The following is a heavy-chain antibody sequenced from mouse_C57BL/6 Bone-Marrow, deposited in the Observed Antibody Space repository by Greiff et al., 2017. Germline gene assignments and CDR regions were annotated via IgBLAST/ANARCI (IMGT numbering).Heavy chain of an antibody. V-gene: IGHV1-81*01. Sequence: QVQLKESGAELARPGASVKLSCTASGYTFTSYGISWVKQRTGQGLEWIGEIYPRSCNTYYNEKFKGKATLTADKSSSTAYMELRSLTSEDSAVYFFAREGYSSGYCWGQGTTLTVSS. CDR2: IYPRSCNT. D-gene: IGHD3-2*02. CDR3: AREGYSSGYC. J-gene: IGHJ2*01. CDR1: GYTFTSYG.